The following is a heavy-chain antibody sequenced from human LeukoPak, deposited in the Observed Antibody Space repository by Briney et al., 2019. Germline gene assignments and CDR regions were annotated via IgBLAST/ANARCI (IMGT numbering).Heavy chain of an antibody. J-gene: IGHJ4*02. V-gene: IGHV1-18*01. Sequence: ASVKVSCKASGYSLSSNGVSWARQSPGQGLEWMGWISEYSGNTKYAQNFQDRVTLTTDTSTNTAYMELRSLRYDDTAVYYCGREGATDYYFDPWGQGTLVTVSS. D-gene: IGHD4-11*01. CDR2: ISEYSGNT. CDR1: GYSLSSNG. CDR3: GREGATDYYFDP.